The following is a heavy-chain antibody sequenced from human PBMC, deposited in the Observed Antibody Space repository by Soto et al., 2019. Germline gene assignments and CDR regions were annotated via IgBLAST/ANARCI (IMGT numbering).Heavy chain of an antibody. CDR2: TYYSGST. D-gene: IGHD3-22*01. Sequence: SETLSLTCTVSGGSISSSSYYWGWIRQPPGKGLEWIGSTYYSGSTYYNPSLKRRITISVDTSKNHFSLKLSSVTAADTAEYYGATHHYYDREAGDYWGQGTLVTVSS. V-gene: IGHV4-39*02. CDR3: ATHHYYDREAGDY. J-gene: IGHJ4*02. CDR1: GGSISSSSYY.